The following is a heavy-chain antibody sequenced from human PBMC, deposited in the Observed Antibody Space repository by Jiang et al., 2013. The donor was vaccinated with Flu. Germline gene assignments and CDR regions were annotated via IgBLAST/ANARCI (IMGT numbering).Heavy chain of an antibody. CDR3: ARHGWTGTRLGAFDI. CDR1: GFTVSSNY. J-gene: IGHJ3*02. D-gene: IGHD1-7*01. V-gene: IGHV3-53*04. Sequence: QLLESGGGLVQPGGSLRLSCAASGFTVSSNYMSWVRQAPGKGLEWVSVIYSGGSTYYADSVKGRFTISRHNSKNTLYLQMGSLRAEDMAVYYCARHGWTGTRLGAFDIWGQGTMVTVSS. CDR2: IYSGGST.